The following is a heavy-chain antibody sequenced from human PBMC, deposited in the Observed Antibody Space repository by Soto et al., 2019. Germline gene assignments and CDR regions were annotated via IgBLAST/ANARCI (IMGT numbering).Heavy chain of an antibody. CDR1: GGSFSGYY. D-gene: IGHD3-22*01. CDR3: ARGLHYYDSSDYYYYYYGMDV. CDR2: INHSGST. Sequence: SETLSLTCAVYGGSFSGYYWSWIRQPPGKGLEWIGEINHSGSTNYNPSLKSRVTISVDTSKNQFSLKLSSVTAADTAVYYCARGLHYYDSSDYYYYYYGMDVWGQGTTVTVSS. V-gene: IGHV4-34*01. J-gene: IGHJ6*02.